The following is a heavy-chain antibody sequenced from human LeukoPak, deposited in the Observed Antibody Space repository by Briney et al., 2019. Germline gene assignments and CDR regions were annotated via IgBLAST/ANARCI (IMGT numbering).Heavy chain of an antibody. J-gene: IGHJ5*02. Sequence: SETLSLTCTVSGGSISSYYWNWIRQPPGKGLEWIGYIYYSGSTNYNPSLKSRVTISVDTSKNQFSLKLSSVTAADTAVYYCARHLRANWFDPWGQGTLVTVSS. CDR3: ARHLRANWFDP. V-gene: IGHV4-59*08. CDR2: IYYSGST. CDR1: GGSISSYY.